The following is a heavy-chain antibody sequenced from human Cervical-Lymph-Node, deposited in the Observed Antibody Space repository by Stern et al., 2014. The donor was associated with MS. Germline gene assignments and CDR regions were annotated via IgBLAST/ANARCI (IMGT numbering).Heavy chain of an antibody. D-gene: IGHD2-2*01. V-gene: IGHV1-3*01. Sequence: VQLVQSGAEVKKPGASVRVSCKASGYTLTTYAMHWMRQAPGQRLEWMGWITAGNGDTKYSQKFQGRVTVTRGTSANTAYMELSSLTSEDTAVYYCATGLSTISSLLRHWGQGTLVTVSS. CDR2: ITAGNGDT. CDR1: GYTLTTYA. J-gene: IGHJ1*01. CDR3: ATGLSTISSLLRH.